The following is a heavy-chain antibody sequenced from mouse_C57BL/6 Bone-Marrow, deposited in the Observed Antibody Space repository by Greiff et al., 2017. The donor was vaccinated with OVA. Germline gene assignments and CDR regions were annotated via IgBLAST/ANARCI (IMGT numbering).Heavy chain of an antibody. J-gene: IGHJ4*01. D-gene: IGHD1-1*01. V-gene: IGHV1-64*01. CDR2: IHPNSGST. CDR1: GYTFTSYW. CDR3: ARSARGLLEDY. Sequence: QVQLKQPGAELVKPGASVKLSCKASGYTFTSYWMHWVKQRPGQGLEWIGMIHPNSGSTNYNEKFKSKATLTVDKSSSTAYMQLSSLTSEDSAVYYCARSARGLLEDYWGQGTSVTVSS.